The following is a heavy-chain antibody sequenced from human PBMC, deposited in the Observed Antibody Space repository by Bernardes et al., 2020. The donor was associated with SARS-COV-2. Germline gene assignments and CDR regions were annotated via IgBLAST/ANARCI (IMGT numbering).Heavy chain of an antibody. CDR1: DGFFINNKW. D-gene: IGHD4-4*01. V-gene: IGHV4-4*02. Sequence: SETLSLTCAVSDGFFINNKWWSWVRQPPGKGLEWIGEIYHSGTTNYNPSLKSRVTISIEKSKNQFPLQLRSVTAADTAVYYCARGDATVGPGYFDLWGRGTLVTVSS. CDR3: ARGDATVGPGYFDL. CDR2: IYHSGTT. J-gene: IGHJ2*01.